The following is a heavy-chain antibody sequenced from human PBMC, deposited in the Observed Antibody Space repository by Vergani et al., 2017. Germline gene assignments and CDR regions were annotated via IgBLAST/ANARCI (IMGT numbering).Heavy chain of an antibody. D-gene: IGHD5-18*01. Sequence: QVQLVESGGGLVKPGGSLRLSCAASGFTFSDYYMSWIRQAPGKGLEWVSYISSSGSTIYYADSVKGRFTISRDNAKNSLYLQMNSLRAEDPAVYYCARVMGWPDTAMVEEGLDVWGQGTTVAVSS. J-gene: IGHJ6*02. CDR3: ARVMGWPDTAMVEEGLDV. V-gene: IGHV3-11*01. CDR1: GFTFSDYY. CDR2: ISSSGSTI.